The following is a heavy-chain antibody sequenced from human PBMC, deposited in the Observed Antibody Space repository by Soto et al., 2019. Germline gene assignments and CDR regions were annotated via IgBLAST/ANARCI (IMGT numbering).Heavy chain of an antibody. CDR1: VFTFSSYA. D-gene: IGHD3-3*01. Sequence: EMQLLESGGGLVQPGGSLRLTCAASVFTFSSYAMTWVRQAPGKGLEWLSVVSDSGHNTYHADSAKGRFTIARDNSRNTLYLQMSRLRAEHTAVYYCAKSTYDFWSGLDYWGQGALVTVSS. CDR2: VSDSGHNT. J-gene: IGHJ4*02. V-gene: IGHV3-23*01. CDR3: AKSTYDFWSGLDY.